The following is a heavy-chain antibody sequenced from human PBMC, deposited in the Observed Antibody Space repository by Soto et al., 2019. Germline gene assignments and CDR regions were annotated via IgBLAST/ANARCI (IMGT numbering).Heavy chain of an antibody. J-gene: IGHJ4*02. CDR1: GFTFSSYG. V-gene: IGHV3-23*01. CDR2: ISDGGGST. D-gene: IGHD6-13*01. Sequence: PGGSLRLSCAASGFTFSSYGMSWVRQAPGKGLEWVSVISDGGGSTFYADSVKGRFTISRDNSKNTLYLQMNGLRADDTAVYYCAREEMYSSSWYPDYWGQGTLVTVSS. CDR3: AREEMYSSSWYPDY.